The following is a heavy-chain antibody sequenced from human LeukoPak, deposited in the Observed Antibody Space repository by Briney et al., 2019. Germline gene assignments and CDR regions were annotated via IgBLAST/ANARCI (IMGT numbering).Heavy chain of an antibody. CDR3: ARLLDNDISGDPDTFDV. CDR1: AGSISSYY. CDR2: IFYGANT. D-gene: IGHD3-22*01. J-gene: IGHJ3*01. Sequence: SETLSLTCTVSAGSISSYYWNWIRQVPGKGLEWIGYIFYGANTYYNPSLKDRVTMSMDTSKSQVSLKLTSVTAADTAVYSCARLLDNDISGDPDTFDVWGQGTTVIVSS. V-gene: IGHV4-59*01.